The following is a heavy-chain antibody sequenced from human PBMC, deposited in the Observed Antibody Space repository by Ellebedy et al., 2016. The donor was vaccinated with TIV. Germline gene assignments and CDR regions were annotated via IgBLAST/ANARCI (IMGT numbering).Heavy chain of an antibody. CDR1: GYTFISYT. J-gene: IGHJ6*02. CDR2: INAGNGNT. V-gene: IGHV1-3*01. Sequence: AASVKVSCKASGYTFISYTMHWARQAPGQRLEWMGWINAGNGNTKYSQKFQGRVTMTRDTSASTAYMELSSLRSEDTAVYYCARDACRTFSGGRCYSHYYGMDVWGQGTTVTVSS. D-gene: IGHD2-15*01. CDR3: ARDACRTFSGGRCYSHYYGMDV.